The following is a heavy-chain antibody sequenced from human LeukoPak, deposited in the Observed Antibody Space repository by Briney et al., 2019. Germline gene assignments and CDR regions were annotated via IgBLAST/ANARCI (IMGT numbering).Heavy chain of an antibody. V-gene: IGHV4-39*07. D-gene: IGHD4-17*01. J-gene: IGHJ4*02. CDR1: GGSISSSSYY. Sequence: SETLSLTCTVSGGSISSSSYYWGWIRQPPGKGLEWIGSIYYSGSTYYNPSLKSRVTISVDTSKNQFSLKLSSVTAADTAVYYCARADYGDYDYFDYWGQGTLVTVSS. CDR2: IYYSGST. CDR3: ARADYGDYDYFDY.